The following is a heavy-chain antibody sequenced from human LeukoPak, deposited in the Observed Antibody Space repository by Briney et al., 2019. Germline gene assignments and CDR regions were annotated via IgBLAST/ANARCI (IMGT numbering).Heavy chain of an antibody. CDR3: ARHLYYDSRDYYYYMDV. V-gene: IGHV4-39*01. Sequence: SETLSLTCSVSGGSISSRSYYWGWIRQPPGKGLEWIGSFYYSGNTYYNPSLKGRVTISVDTYKNQFSLRLSSVTAADTDVYYCARHLYYDSRDYYYYMDVWGKGTTVTVSS. CDR2: FYYSGNT. D-gene: IGHD3-3*01. J-gene: IGHJ6*03. CDR1: GGSISSRSYY.